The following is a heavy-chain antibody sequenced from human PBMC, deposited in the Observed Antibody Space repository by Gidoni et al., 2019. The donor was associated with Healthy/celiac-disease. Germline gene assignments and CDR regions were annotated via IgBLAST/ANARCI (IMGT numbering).Heavy chain of an antibody. J-gene: IGHJ6*02. CDR2: ISYDGSNK. CDR3: ARDPVLRFLEWFEDYYYGMDV. V-gene: IGHV3-30-3*01. Sequence: QVQLVESGGGVVQPGRSLRLSCAASGFTFSSYAMHWVRQAPGKGLEWVAVISYDGSNKYYADSVKGRFTISRDNSKNTLYLQMNSLRAEDTAVYYCARDPVLRFLEWFEDYYYGMDVWGQGTTVTVSS. D-gene: IGHD3-3*01. CDR1: GFTFSSYA.